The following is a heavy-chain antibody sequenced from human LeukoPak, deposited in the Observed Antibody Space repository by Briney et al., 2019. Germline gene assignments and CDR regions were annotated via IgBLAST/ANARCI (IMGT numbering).Heavy chain of an antibody. CDR3: ARDSTGGYPDY. Sequence: ASVKVSCKSSGYTFTDYYIRWVRQAPGQGLEYMGWISPNSGGTNYAQMFQGRVTMTSDTSINTAFMELRSLRSDDTAVFYCARDSTGGYPDYWGQGTLVTVSA. J-gene: IGHJ4*02. D-gene: IGHD7-27*01. CDR1: GYTFTDYY. V-gene: IGHV1-2*02. CDR2: ISPNSGGT.